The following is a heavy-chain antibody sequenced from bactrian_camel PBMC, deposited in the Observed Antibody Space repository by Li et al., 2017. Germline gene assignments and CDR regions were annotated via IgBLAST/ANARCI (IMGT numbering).Heavy chain of an antibody. CDR1: GFTFRHYA. D-gene: IGHD4*01. J-gene: IGHJ4*01. Sequence: VQLVESGGGLVQPGGSLRLSCAASGFTFRHYAMSWVRQVPGKGLEWVSTINSGGGTTYYADSVKGRFTISRDNAKNTVYLQMNSLKPEDTALYYCATITTRWVYGYWGQGTQVTVS. CDR3: ATITTRWVYGY. CDR2: INSGGGTT. V-gene: IGHV3S40*01.